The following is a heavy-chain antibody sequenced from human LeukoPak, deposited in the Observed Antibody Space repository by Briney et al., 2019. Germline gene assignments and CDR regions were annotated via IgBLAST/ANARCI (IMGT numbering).Heavy chain of an antibody. CDR1: GFTFDDYG. Sequence: GGSLRLSCAASGFTFDDYGMTWVRQAPGKGLEWVSGINWNGGSTGYADSVKGRFTISRDNAKNSLYLQMNSLRAEDTAVYYCAREGGEWELLRTFDYWGQRTLVTVSS. CDR3: AREGGEWELLRTFDY. J-gene: IGHJ4*02. V-gene: IGHV3-20*04. CDR2: INWNGGST. D-gene: IGHD1-26*01.